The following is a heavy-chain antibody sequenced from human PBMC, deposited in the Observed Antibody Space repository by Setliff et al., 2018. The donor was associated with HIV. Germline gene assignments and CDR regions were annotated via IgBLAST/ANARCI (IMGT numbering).Heavy chain of an antibody. CDR3: ARLMHYYDSFWVLWRENYFDS. J-gene: IGHJ4*01. D-gene: IGHD3-22*01. CDR1: GGSISSGGYY. CDR2: IYYSGST. V-gene: IGHV4-31*03. Sequence: SETLSLTCTVSGGSISSGGYYWSWIRQQPGKGLEWIGYIYYSGSTYYNPSLKSRVTISIDTSKKQFSLRLTSVTAADSAVYYCARLMHYYDSFWVLWRENYFDSWGRGTLVTVSS.